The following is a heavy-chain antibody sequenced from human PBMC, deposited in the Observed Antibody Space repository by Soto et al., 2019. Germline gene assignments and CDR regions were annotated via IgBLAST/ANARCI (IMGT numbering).Heavy chain of an antibody. V-gene: IGHV5-51*01. Sequence: GESLKISCKGSRNSFTGYWIAWVRQTPVRGLEWMGIIYPGDSDTRYSPSFQDQVVMSVDKSGNTAYLQWSSLKASDTAMYYCARGIVVRVFDYWGKGXLVTVSS. J-gene: IGHJ4*02. CDR1: RNSFTGYW. D-gene: IGHD1-26*01. CDR3: ARGIVVRVFDY. CDR2: IYPGDSDT.